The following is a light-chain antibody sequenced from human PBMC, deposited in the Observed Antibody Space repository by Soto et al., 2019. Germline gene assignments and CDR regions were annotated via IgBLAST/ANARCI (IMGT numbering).Light chain of an antibody. Sequence: QSVLTQPPSASGTPGQRVTISCSGSRSSIGSNTVNWYQHLPGPAPKLLIYSDNERPSGVPDRFSGSKSGTSASLAISGLQSEDEADYYCASWDDSLNGWVFGGGTKVTVL. CDR1: RSSIGSNT. CDR3: ASWDDSLNGWV. CDR2: SDN. V-gene: IGLV1-44*01. J-gene: IGLJ3*02.